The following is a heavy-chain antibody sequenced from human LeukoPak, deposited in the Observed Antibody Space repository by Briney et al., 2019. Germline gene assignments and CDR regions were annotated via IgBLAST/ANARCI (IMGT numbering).Heavy chain of an antibody. J-gene: IGHJ5*02. D-gene: IGHD3-10*01. CDR2: ISSSSSYI. Sequence: GGSLRLSCAASGFTFSSYSMNWVRQAPGKGLEWVSSISSSSSYIYYADSVKGRFTISRDNAKNSLYLQMNSLRAEDTAVYYCASGLTYYGSGSYYYAWGQGTLVTVSS. CDR3: ASGLTYYGSGSYYYA. V-gene: IGHV3-21*01. CDR1: GFTFSSYS.